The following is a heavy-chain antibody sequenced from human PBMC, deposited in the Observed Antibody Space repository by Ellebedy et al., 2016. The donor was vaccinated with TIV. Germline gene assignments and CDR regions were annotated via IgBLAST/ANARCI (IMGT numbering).Heavy chain of an antibody. V-gene: IGHV3-33*05. D-gene: IGHD3-22*01. CDR1: GFTFASYG. CDR3: AKGLFPDYYDISGDAFDI. CDR2: TSYDGTKE. Sequence: GESLKISXAASGFTFASYGMHWVRQAPGKGLEWVAVTSYDGTKEYYADSVKGRFTISRDNSKNTLYLQMNSLRAEDTAVYYCAKGLFPDYYDISGDAFDIWGQGTMVTVSS. J-gene: IGHJ3*02.